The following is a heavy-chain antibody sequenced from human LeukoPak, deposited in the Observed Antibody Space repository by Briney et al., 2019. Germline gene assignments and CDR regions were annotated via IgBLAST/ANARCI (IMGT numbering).Heavy chain of an antibody. Sequence: GASVKVSCKASEYTFTGYYIHWVRQAPGQGLEWMGWINPNSGGTNYAQKFQGRVTMTRDTSISTAYMELSRLRSDDTAVYYCAREYCSGTSCSNWIDPWGQGTLVTVSS. CDR3: AREYCSGTSCSNWIDP. J-gene: IGHJ5*02. V-gene: IGHV1-2*02. CDR2: INPNSGGT. CDR1: EYTFTGYY. D-gene: IGHD2-2*01.